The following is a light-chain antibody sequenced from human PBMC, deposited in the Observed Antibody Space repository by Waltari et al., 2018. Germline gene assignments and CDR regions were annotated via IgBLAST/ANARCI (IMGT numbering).Light chain of an antibody. Sequence: QTVVTQEPSLTVSPGGTVTLPCTSSTGPVHSCHYPSWFQQMPGQAPRALIFSSTIKYSWTPARFSGSLLGGKAALTLSSVQPEDEADYYCLLHFGGDQLVFGGGTRLTVL. CDR3: LLHFGGDQLV. J-gene: IGLJ3*02. CDR2: SST. V-gene: IGLV7-43*01. CDR1: TGPVHSCHY.